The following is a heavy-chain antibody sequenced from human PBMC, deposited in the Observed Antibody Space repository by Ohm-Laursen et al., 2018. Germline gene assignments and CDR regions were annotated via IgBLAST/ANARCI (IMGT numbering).Heavy chain of an antibody. Sequence: SLRLSCTAAGFPFSDYGMNWVGRAPEKGLEWVSYIGGSDSAIYDADSVKGRFTISRDNAKNSLYLQMNSLRVEDTAVYYCARATRDGYDYWGQGTLVTVSS. CDR2: IGGSDSAI. J-gene: IGHJ4*02. V-gene: IGHV3-48*01. CDR3: ARATRDGYDY. CDR1: GFPFSDYG. D-gene: IGHD5-24*01.